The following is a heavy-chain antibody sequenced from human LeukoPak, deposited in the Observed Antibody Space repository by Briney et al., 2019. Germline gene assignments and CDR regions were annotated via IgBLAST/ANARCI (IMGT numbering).Heavy chain of an antibody. Sequence: PGGSLRLSCAASGFTFSSYSMNWVRQAPGKGLEWVSSISTSSIYIYYADSVKGRFTISRDNAKNSLFLQMNSLRAEDTAVYYCARSRRDGDYLLNAFDIWGQRTMVTVSS. J-gene: IGHJ3*02. V-gene: IGHV3-21*01. D-gene: IGHD4-17*01. CDR1: GFTFSSYS. CDR2: ISTSSIYI. CDR3: ARSRRDGDYLLNAFDI.